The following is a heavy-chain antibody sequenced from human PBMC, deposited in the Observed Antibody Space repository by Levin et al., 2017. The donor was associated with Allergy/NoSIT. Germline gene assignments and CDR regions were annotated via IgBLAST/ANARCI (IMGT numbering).Heavy chain of an antibody. D-gene: IGHD2-2*01. CDR2: ILNDGST. V-gene: IGHV3-74*01. CDR1: EFTFRNYY. Sequence: GGSLRLSCTASEFTFRNYYMHWVRQTPGMGLVWVSNILNDGSTNYADSVKGRFTISRDNAKNTPYLQLNSLGAEDTAVYYCARGGCSRTSCLDHWRQGILVTVSS. J-gene: IGHJ4*02. CDR3: ARGGCSRTSCLDH.